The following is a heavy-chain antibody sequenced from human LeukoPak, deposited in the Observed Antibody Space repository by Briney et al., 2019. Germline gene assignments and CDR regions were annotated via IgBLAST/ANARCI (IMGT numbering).Heavy chain of an antibody. D-gene: IGHD3-10*01. CDR2: FHHSGST. Sequence: PSETLSLTCTVSGGSISSYYWTWIRQSPGKGLEWIGFFHHSGSTNYNPSLKSRVTISVDTSKNQFSLKLSSVTAADTAVYYCARPRFGYFDYWGQGTLVTVSS. CDR1: GGSISSYY. J-gene: IGHJ4*02. V-gene: IGHV4-59*12. CDR3: ARPRFGYFDY.